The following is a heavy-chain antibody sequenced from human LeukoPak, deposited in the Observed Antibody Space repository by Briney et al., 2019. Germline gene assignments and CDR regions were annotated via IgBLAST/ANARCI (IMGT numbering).Heavy chain of an antibody. J-gene: IGHJ4*02. CDR2: ISACNGNT. D-gene: IGHD6-13*01. CDR1: GYTFTSYG. V-gene: IGHV1-18*01. CDR3: ARDWGRYSSSWYFDY. Sequence: ASVKVSCKASGYTFTSYGISWVRQAPGQGLEWMGWISACNGNTNYAQKLQGRVTMTTDTSTSTAYMELRSLRSDDTAVYYCARDWGRYSSSWYFDYWGQGTLVTVSS.